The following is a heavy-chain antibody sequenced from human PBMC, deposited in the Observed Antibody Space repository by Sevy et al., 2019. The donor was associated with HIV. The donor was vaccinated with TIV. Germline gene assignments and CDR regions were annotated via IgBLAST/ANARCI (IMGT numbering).Heavy chain of an antibody. D-gene: IGHD4-17*01. V-gene: IGHV3-43*01. CDR1: GFTFDDYT. J-gene: IGHJ5*02. CDR2: ISWDGGST. CDR3: AKERTTVTTGGWFDP. Sequence: GGPLRLSCAASGFTFDDYTMHWVRQAPGKGLEWVSLISWDGGSTYYADSVKGRFTISRDNSKNSLYLQMNSLRTEDTALYYCAKERTTVTTGGWFDPWGQGTLVTVSS.